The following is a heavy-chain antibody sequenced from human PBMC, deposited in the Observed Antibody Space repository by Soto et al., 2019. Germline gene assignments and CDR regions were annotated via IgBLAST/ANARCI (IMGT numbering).Heavy chain of an antibody. J-gene: IGHJ4*02. CDR3: AIGQRGVVVATAALPSPLDY. D-gene: IGHD2-2*01. CDR1: GYTFTSYA. Sequence: ASVKVSCKASGYTFTSYAMHWVRQAPGQRLEWVGWINAGNGNTKYSQKFQGRVTITRDTSASTAYMELSSLRSEDTAVYYCAIGQRGVVVATAALPSPLDYWGEGTLFTLS. V-gene: IGHV1-3*01. CDR2: INAGNGNT.